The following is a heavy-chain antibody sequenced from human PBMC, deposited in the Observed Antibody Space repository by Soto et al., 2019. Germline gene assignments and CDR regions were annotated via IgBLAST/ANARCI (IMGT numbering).Heavy chain of an antibody. CDR2: IYYTGST. V-gene: IGHV4-59*08. Sequence: SDTLSLTCTVSGDSISTGNSISSYFWSWIRQPPGKGLERIGYIYYTGSTNYNPSLKSRVTISLDTSKNQYSLRLTSVTAADTAVYFCARRVRGGSEYFDYWGQGTLVTVSS. J-gene: IGHJ4*02. CDR1: GDSISTGNSISSYF. CDR3: ARRVRGGSEYFDY. D-gene: IGHD3-10*01.